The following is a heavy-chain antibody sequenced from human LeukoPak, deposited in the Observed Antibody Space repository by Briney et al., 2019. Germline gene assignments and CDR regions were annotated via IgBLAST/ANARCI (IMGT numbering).Heavy chain of an antibody. CDR2: ISYAGSNK. CDR3: AKDPIWWNYFDY. Sequence: GRSLRLSCAPSGFTFSSYAMHWVRQAPGKGLEWVAVISYAGSNKFYADSVRGRVTISRDNSKNTLYLQMNSLRAEDTAVYYCAKDPIWWNYFDYWGQGTLVTVSS. D-gene: IGHD2-8*02. V-gene: IGHV3-30-3*01. CDR1: GFTFSSYA. J-gene: IGHJ4*02.